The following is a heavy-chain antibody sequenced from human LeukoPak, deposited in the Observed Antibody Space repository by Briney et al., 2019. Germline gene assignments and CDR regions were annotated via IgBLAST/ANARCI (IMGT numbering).Heavy chain of an antibody. CDR3: AGGGMPIFDY. CDR1: GDSVSSNSAA. CDR2: TYYRSKWYN. Sequence: SQTLSLTCAISGDSVSSNSAAWNWVRQSPSRGLEWLGRTYYRSKWYNDYAVSVKSRIIINPDTSKNQLSLQLSSVTPEDTAVYYCAGGGMPIFDYWGQGTLVTVSS. J-gene: IGHJ4*02. D-gene: IGHD1-1*01. V-gene: IGHV6-1*01.